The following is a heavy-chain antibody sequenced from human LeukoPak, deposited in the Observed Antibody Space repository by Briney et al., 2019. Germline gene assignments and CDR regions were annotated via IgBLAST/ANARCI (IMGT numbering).Heavy chain of an antibody. Sequence: GGSLRLSCAASGFTFSSYGMHWVRQAPGKGLEWVAVISYDGSNKYYADSVKGRFTISRDNSKNTLYLQMNSLRAEDTAVYYCAKGCPSALWFGLYYYYYGTDVWGQGTTVTVSS. D-gene: IGHD3-10*01. V-gene: IGHV3-30*18. CDR1: GFTFSSYG. CDR2: ISYDGSNK. CDR3: AKGCPSALWFGLYYYYYGTDV. J-gene: IGHJ6*02.